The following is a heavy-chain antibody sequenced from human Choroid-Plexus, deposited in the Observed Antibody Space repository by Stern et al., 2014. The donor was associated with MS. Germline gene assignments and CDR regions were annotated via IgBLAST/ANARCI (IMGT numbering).Heavy chain of an antibody. CDR1: GFTFGSCA. CDR3: AKDRQYLTYFFDH. CDR2: VSYDGSNK. D-gene: IGHD2/OR15-2a*01. J-gene: IGHJ5*02. V-gene: IGHV3-30*18. Sequence: VQLVEPGGGVVQPGRPLRLSCVASGFTFGSCAMHWVRQAPGKGLECVAGVSYDGSNKYYADSVKGRFTISRDNSQNTLYMQMSSLRPEDTAVYYCAKDRQYLTYFFDHWGQGSLVTVSS.